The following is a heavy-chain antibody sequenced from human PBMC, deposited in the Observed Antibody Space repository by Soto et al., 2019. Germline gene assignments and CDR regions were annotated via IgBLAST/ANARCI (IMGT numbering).Heavy chain of an antibody. CDR1: GNTFTIYD. J-gene: IGHJ4*02. CDR2: INPNSGNI. Sequence: SVKVSCTASGNTFTIYDINWVRQCTGHGLEWMGWINPNSGNIGYAQKFQGRVTMTRDTAIRTAYMEVSRLRSDDTAVYYCARGRASGSYYLLDYWGQGTLVTVSS. D-gene: IGHD3-10*01. CDR3: ARGRASGSYYLLDY. V-gene: IGHV1-8*01.